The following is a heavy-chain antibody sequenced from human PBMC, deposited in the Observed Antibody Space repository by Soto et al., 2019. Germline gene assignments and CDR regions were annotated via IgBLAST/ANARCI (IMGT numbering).Heavy chain of an antibody. Sequence: EVQLLESGGGLGQPGESLRLSCAASGFTFSTHAMSWVRQAPGKGLEWISGISGSGGSTYYADSVKGRFTISRDSSKNTLFLQMTSLRVDDTAVYYCAKDRGVMSTRSRGLFDDWGQGTLVTVSS. CDR2: ISGSGGST. J-gene: IGHJ4*02. V-gene: IGHV3-23*01. CDR1: GFTFSTHA. D-gene: IGHD5-12*01. CDR3: AKDRGVMSTRSRGLFDD.